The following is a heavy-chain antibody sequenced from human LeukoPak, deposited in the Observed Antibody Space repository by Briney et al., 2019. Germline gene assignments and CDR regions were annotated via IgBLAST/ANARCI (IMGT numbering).Heavy chain of an antibody. D-gene: IGHD4-17*01. CDR3: ATTTVTVRHDAFDI. CDR2: IYYSGST. Sequence: SETLSLTCTVSGGSISGSAYYWGWIRQPPGKGLEWLGSIYYSGSTYYNPSLKSRVTISVDTSKNQFSLKLRSVTAADTAVYYCATTTVTVRHDAFDIWGQGTMVTVSS. V-gene: IGHV4-39*01. J-gene: IGHJ3*02. CDR1: GGSISGSAYY.